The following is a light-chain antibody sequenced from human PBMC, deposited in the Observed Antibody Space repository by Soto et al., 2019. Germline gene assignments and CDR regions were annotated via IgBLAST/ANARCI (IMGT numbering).Light chain of an antibody. Sequence: EIVLTQSPATLSLSPGERATLACRASQSVSSYLAWYQQKPGQAPRLLIYDASNRATGIPARFSGSGSGTDFTLTISSLAPEDFAVYYCQQRSNWRTFGQGTKVDI. CDR2: DAS. CDR1: QSVSSY. CDR3: QQRSNWRT. V-gene: IGKV3-11*01. J-gene: IGKJ1*01.